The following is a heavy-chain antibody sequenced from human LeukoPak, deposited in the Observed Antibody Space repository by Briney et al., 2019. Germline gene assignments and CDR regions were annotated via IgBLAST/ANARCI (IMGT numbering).Heavy chain of an antibody. Sequence: GGSLRLSCAASGFTFSSYAMSWVRQAPGKGLEWVSAISGSGDSTYYGDSVKGRFTISRDNSKNTLYLQMNSLRAEDTAVYYCAKTRPLDSSSWSHGDYWGQGALVTVSS. V-gene: IGHV3-23*01. D-gene: IGHD6-13*01. J-gene: IGHJ4*02. CDR2: ISGSGDST. CDR1: GFTFSSYA. CDR3: AKTRPLDSSSWSHGDY.